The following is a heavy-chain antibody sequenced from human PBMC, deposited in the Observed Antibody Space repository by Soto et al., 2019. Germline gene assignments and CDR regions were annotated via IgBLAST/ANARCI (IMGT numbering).Heavy chain of an antibody. J-gene: IGHJ5*02. V-gene: IGHV4-59*01. D-gene: IGHD3-22*01. Sequence: QVQLQESGPGLVKPSETLSLTCTVSGGSISSYYWSLIRQPPGKGLEWIGYIYYSDSTNYNPSLKSRVIISVDTSKNQFSLRLSSMTAADTAVYYCARAYYVTSGYSLDPWGQGILVTVSS. CDR2: IYYSDST. CDR1: GGSISSYY. CDR3: ARAYYVTSGYSLDP.